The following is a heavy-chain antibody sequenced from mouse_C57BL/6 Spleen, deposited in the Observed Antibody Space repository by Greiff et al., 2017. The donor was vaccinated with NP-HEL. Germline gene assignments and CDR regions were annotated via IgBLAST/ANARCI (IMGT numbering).Heavy chain of an antibody. CDR1: GFSLTSYG. Sequence: VKLMESGPGLVAPSQSLSITCTVSGFSLTSYGVDWVRQSPGKGLEWLGVIWGVGSTNYNSALKSRLSISKDNSKSQVFLKMNRLQTDDTAMYYCARILRGGAMDYWGQGTSVTVSS. CDR2: IWGVGST. D-gene: IGHD1-1*01. CDR3: ARILRGGAMDY. V-gene: IGHV2-6*01. J-gene: IGHJ4*01.